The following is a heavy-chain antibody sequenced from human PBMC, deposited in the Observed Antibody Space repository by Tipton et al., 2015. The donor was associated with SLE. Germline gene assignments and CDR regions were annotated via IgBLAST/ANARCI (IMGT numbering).Heavy chain of an antibody. J-gene: IGHJ6*03. CDR2: IYHSGST. Sequence: TLSLTCAVSGGSISSSNWWSWVRQPPGKGLEWIGEIYHSGSTNYNPSLKSRVTISVDTSKNQFSLKLSSVTAADTAVYYCARDQYSSGWGEYYYYYMDVWGKGTTVTVSS. V-gene: IGHV4-4*02. D-gene: IGHD6-19*01. CDR1: GGSISSSNW. CDR3: ARDQYSSGWGEYYYYYMDV.